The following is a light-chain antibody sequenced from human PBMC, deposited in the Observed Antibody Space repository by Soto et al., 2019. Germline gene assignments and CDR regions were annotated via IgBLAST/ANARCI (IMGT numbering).Light chain of an antibody. Sequence: QSVLTQPPSTSGTPGQRVTISCSGSSSNIGTNTVNWYQQVPGTAPKLLIYSNDQRPSGVPGRFSGSKSGTSVSLAISGLQSEDEADYFCAAWDARLNGVVFGGGTKLTVL. V-gene: IGLV1-44*01. J-gene: IGLJ3*02. CDR2: SND. CDR1: SSNIGTNT. CDR3: AAWDARLNGVV.